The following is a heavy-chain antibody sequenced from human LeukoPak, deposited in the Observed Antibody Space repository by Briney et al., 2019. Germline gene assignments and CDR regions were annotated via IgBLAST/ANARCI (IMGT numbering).Heavy chain of an antibody. CDR3: ARARYCSGGSCYFFDY. J-gene: IGHJ4*02. D-gene: IGHD2-15*01. Sequence: SVTVSCTASGGTFSSYAISWVRQAPGQGLEWMGGIIPIFGTANYAQKFQGRVTITADESTSTAYMELSSLRSEDTAVYYCARARYCSGGSCYFFDYWGQGTLVTVSS. V-gene: IGHV1-69*13. CDR2: IIPIFGTA. CDR1: GGTFSSYA.